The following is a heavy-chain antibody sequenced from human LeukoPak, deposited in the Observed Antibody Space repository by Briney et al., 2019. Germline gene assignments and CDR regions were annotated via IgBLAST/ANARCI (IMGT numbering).Heavy chain of an antibody. CDR1: GFTFSDYA. Sequence: PGGSLRLSCSASGFTFSDYAMHWVRQAPGKGLEYVSTIFSNRGATYCADSVKGRFTISRDNSKSTVYLELSSLRPEDTAVYYCVKDGDGMDVWGQGTSVTVSS. D-gene: IGHD2-15*01. J-gene: IGHJ6*02. CDR3: VKDGDGMDV. CDR2: IFSNRGAT. V-gene: IGHV3-64D*09.